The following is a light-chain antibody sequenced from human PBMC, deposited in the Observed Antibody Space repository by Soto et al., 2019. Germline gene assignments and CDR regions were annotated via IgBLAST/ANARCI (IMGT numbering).Light chain of an antibody. V-gene: IGKV1-33*01. J-gene: IGKJ2*01. CDR2: DAS. CDR3: QQSYSTPYT. CDR1: QDINNY. Sequence: DIQMTQSPSSLSASVGDRVTITCQASQDINNYLNWYQQKPGKAPKLLIYDASNLETGVPPRFSGSGYGTDFTFTISSLQPEDFATYYCQQSYSTPYTFGQGTKLEIK.